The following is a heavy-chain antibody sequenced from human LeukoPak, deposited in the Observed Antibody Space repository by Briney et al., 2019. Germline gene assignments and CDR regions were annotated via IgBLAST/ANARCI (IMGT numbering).Heavy chain of an antibody. J-gene: IGHJ4*02. D-gene: IGHD6-19*01. V-gene: IGHV3-48*01. CDR1: GFTFSVYN. CDR2: ISGVGTTI. CDR3: AKDRASGSGSYSYRGFDY. Sequence: GGSLRLSCAASGFTFSVYNMNWVRQAPGKGLEWISYISGVGTTIYYADSVKGRFTISRDNSKNTLYLQMNSLRAEDTAVCYCAKDRASGSGSYSYRGFDYWGQGTLVTVSS.